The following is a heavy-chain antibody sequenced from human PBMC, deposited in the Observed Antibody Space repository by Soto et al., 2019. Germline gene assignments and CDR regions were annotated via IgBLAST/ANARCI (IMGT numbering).Heavy chain of an antibody. CDR2: ISYDGSNK. CDR3: ARDSIRVFGGVLSYYYYGMDV. CDR1: GFTFSSYA. J-gene: IGHJ6*02. Sequence: GGSLRLSCAASGFTFSSYAMHWVRQAPGKGLEWVAVISYDGSNKYYADSVKGRFTISRDNSKNTLYLQMNSLRAEDTAVYYCARDSIRVFGGVLSYYYYGMDVWGQGTTVTVSS. D-gene: IGHD3-3*01. V-gene: IGHV3-30-3*01.